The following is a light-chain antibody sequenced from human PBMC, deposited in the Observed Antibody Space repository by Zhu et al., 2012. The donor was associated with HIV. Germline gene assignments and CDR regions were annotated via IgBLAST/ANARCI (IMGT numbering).Light chain of an antibody. CDR1: QSISTY. CDR3: QQSYSIPWT. V-gene: IGKV1-39*01. Sequence: DIQMTQSPSSLSASVGDRVTITCRASQSISTYLNWYQRKPGEAPKLLIYSASSLQSGVPSRFSGSGSETDFTLTISSLQPEDFATYYCQQSYSIPWTFGQGTKVEIK. CDR2: SAS. J-gene: IGKJ1*01.